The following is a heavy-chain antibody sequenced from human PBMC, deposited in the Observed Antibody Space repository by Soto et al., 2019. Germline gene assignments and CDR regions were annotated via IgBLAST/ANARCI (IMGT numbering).Heavy chain of an antibody. V-gene: IGHV3-9*01. Sequence: GGSLRLSCAASGFTFDDYAMHWVRQAPGKGLEWVSGISWNSGSIGYADSVKGRFTISRDNAKNSLYLQMNSLRAEDTALYYCAKVQRNDYIWGSYREPGIFDYWGQGTLVTVSS. CDR1: GFTFDDYA. D-gene: IGHD3-16*02. CDR2: ISWNSGSI. CDR3: AKVQRNDYIWGSYREPGIFDY. J-gene: IGHJ4*02.